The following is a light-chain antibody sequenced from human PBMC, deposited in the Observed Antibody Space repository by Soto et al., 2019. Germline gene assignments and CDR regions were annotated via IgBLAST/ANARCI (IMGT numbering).Light chain of an antibody. CDR3: QQYNNWPYT. J-gene: IGKJ2*01. CDR2: RAS. V-gene: IGKV3-15*01. CDR1: QHVSSN. Sequence: EIVMTQSPATLSVSPGGSATLSCRASQHVSSNFAWYRQKPGQAPTLVIYRASTRATGIPARFSGSGSGTEFTLAISSLQSEDFAVYYCQQYNNWPYTFGQGTKLEIK.